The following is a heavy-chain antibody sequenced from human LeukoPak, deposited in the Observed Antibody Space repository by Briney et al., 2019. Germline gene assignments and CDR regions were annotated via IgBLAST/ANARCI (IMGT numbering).Heavy chain of an antibody. CDR2: IYYSGST. CDR3: ARWGRSSFDY. D-gene: IGHD7-27*01. CDR1: GGSISSGGYY. J-gene: IGHJ4*02. V-gene: IGHV4-31*03. Sequence: SETLSLTCTVSGGSISSGGYYWSWIRPPPGKGLEWIGYIYYSGSTYYNTSLKSRVTISVDTSKNQFSLKLSSVAAADTAVYYCARWGRSSFDYWGQGTLVTVSS.